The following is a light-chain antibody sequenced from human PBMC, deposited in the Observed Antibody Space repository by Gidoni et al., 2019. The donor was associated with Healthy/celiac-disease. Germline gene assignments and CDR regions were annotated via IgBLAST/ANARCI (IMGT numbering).Light chain of an antibody. Sequence: EIVLTQSPGTLSLSPGERATLSCRASQSVTNNYLAWYQQKPGQAPRLVIYDASNRATGIPDRFSGSGAGPDFNLTIRRLEPEDFSVYYCQQSGSSPYTFXXXSKLEIK. CDR2: DAS. J-gene: IGKJ2*01. CDR1: QSVTNNY. V-gene: IGKV3-20*01. CDR3: QQSGSSPYT.